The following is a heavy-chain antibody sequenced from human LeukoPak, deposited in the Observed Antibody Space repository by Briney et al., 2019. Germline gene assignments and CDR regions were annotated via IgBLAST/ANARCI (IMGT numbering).Heavy chain of an antibody. D-gene: IGHD2-21*01. CDR3: ARTPWGGPLDY. CDR1: GGSISSSSYY. V-gene: IGHV4-39*01. CDR2: IYYSGST. J-gene: IGHJ4*02. Sequence: PSETLSLTCTVSGGSISSSSYYWGWIRQPPGRGLECIGSIYYSGSTYYNPSLKSRVTISVDTSKNQFSLKLSSVTAADTAVYYYARTPWGGPLDYWGQGTLVTVSS.